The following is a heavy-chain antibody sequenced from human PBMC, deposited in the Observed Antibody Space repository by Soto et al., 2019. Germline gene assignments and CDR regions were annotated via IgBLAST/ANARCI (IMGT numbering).Heavy chain of an antibody. J-gene: IGHJ6*01. D-gene: IGHD3-16*02. Sequence: QVQLVESGGGVVQPGRSLRLSCAASGFTFSSYGMHWVRQAPGKGLEWVAVIWYDGSNKYYADSVKGRFTISRDNSKNTLYLQMNSLRAEDTAVYYCARVLSPSYVWGSYRPGDYYYYGMDVW. CDR1: GFTFSSYG. CDR3: ARVLSPSYVWGSYRPGDYYYYGMDV. V-gene: IGHV3-33*01. CDR2: IWYDGSNK.